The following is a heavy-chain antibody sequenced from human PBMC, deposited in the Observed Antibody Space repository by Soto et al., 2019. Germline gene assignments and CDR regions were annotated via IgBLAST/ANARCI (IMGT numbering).Heavy chain of an antibody. CDR1: GESVSTNSAT. CDR3: ARLIGDSWLES. Sequence: QVQLQQSGPGLVKPSQTLSLTCAISGESVSTNSATWDWIRQSPSRGLEWLGRTYYRSKWYHDYAVSVKGRIPLNAATSNNRPSLQLNSATPADTAVYYCARLIGDSWLESGGQGTLGTVSS. D-gene: IGHD2-8*01. CDR2: TYYRSKWYH. J-gene: IGHJ5*01. V-gene: IGHV6-1*01.